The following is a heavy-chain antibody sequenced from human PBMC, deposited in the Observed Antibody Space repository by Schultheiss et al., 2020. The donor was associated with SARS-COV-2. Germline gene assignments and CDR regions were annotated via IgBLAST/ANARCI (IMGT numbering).Heavy chain of an antibody. J-gene: IGHJ4*02. CDR3: ARNWGFDY. Sequence: GESLKISCAASGFTFSSYAMSWVRQAPGKGLEWVSAISGSGGSTYYADSVKGRFTISRDNSKNTLYLQMNSLRAEDTAVYYCARNWGFDYWGQGTLVTVSS. V-gene: IGHV3-23*01. CDR2: ISGSGGST. D-gene: IGHD3-16*01. CDR1: GFTFSSYA.